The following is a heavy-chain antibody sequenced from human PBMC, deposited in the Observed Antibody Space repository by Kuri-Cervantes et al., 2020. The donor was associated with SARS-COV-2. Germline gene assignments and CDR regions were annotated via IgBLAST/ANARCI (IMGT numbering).Heavy chain of an antibody. V-gene: IGHV1-8*03. J-gene: IGHJ4*02. Sequence: GESLKISCKTSGYTITNFFMHWVRQATGQGLEWMGWMNPNSGNTGYAQKFQGRVTITRNTSISTAYMELSSLRSEDTAVYYCARGEVPYDADYWGQGTLVTVSS. CDR3: ARGEVPYDADY. CDR1: GYTITNFF. CDR2: MNPNSGNT. D-gene: IGHD3-22*01.